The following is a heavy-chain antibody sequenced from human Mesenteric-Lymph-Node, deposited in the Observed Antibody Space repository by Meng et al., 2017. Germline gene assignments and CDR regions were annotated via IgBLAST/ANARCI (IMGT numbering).Heavy chain of an antibody. CDR2: ISSSSSYI. CDR1: GFTFSSYS. CDR3: ARDQDGAGGTIDH. Sequence: GESLKISCAASGFTFSSYSMNWVRQAPGKGLEWVSSISSSSSYIYYADSVKGRFTISRDNAKNSLYLQMNSLRAEDTAMYYCARDQDGAGGTIDHWGQGTLVTVSS. J-gene: IGHJ4*02. D-gene: IGHD2-2*01. V-gene: IGHV3-21*01.